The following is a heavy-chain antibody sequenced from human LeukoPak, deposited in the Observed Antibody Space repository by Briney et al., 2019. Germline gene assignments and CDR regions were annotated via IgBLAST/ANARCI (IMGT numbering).Heavy chain of an antibody. V-gene: IGHV3-7*03. CDR1: GFTFSSYW. J-gene: IGHJ3*02. Sequence: GGSLRLSCAASGFTFSSYWMSWVRQAPGKGLEWVANIKQDGSEKYYVDSVKGRFTISRDNAKNSLYLQMNSLRAEDTAVYYCARDVHYLVGRGSDIWGQGTMVTVSS. CDR2: IKQDGSEK. CDR3: ARDVHYLVGRGSDI. D-gene: IGHD2-21*01.